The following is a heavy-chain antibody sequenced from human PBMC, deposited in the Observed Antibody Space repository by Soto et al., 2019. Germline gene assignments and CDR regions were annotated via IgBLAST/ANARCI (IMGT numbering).Heavy chain of an antibody. CDR3: ARSGIAAAGANWFDP. CDR1: GYSFTSNW. J-gene: IGHJ5*02. Sequence: GESLKISCKGSGYSFTSNWIGWARQMPGKGLEWMGIIYPGDSDIRYSPSFQGQVTISADKSISTAYLQWSSLKASDTAMYYCARSGIAAAGANWFDPWGQGTLVTVSS. V-gene: IGHV5-51*01. CDR2: IYPGDSDI. D-gene: IGHD6-13*01.